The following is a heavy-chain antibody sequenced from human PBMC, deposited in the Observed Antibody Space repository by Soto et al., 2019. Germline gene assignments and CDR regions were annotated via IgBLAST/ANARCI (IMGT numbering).Heavy chain of an antibody. Sequence: PVGSLRLSCAASGFTFSSYAMSWVRQAPGKGLEWVSAISGSGGSTYYADSVKGRFTISRDNSKNTLYLQMNSLRAEDTAVYYCAKAAYGDYTEFYYYYYGMDVWGQGTTVTVSS. CDR2: ISGSGGST. CDR3: AKAAYGDYTEFYYYYYGMDV. V-gene: IGHV3-23*01. CDR1: GFTFSSYA. J-gene: IGHJ6*02. D-gene: IGHD4-17*01.